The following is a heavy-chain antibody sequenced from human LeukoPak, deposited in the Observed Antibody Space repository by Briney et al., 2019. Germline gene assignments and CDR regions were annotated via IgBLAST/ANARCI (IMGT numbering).Heavy chain of an antibody. D-gene: IGHD3-22*01. CDR1: GFTFDDYA. J-gene: IGHJ5*02. Sequence: PGGSLRLSCAASGFTFDDYAVPWVRQAPGKGLEWVSGISWNSGSIGYADSVKGRFTISRDNAKNSLYLQMNSLRAEDTALYYCAKDISLYYDSSGYYYHWGQGTLVTVSS. V-gene: IGHV3-9*01. CDR2: ISWNSGSI. CDR3: AKDISLYYDSSGYYYH.